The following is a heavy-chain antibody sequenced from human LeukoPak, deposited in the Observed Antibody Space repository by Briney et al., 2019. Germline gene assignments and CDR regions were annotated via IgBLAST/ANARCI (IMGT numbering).Heavy chain of an antibody. CDR2: ISYDGSNK. D-gene: IGHD6-13*01. Sequence: GRSLRLSCAASGFTFTNYAMHWVRQAPGKGLEWVAVISYDGSNKYHAESVKGRFTTSRDNSKNTLYLQMNSLRAEDTAVYYCAREEAAAGRGFDYWGQGTLVTVSS. CDR1: GFTFTNYA. CDR3: AREEAAAGRGFDY. J-gene: IGHJ4*02. V-gene: IGHV3-30*04.